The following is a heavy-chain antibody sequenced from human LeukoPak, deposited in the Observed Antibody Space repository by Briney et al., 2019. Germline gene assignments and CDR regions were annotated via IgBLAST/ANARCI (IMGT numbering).Heavy chain of an antibody. CDR2: ITGSGGST. V-gene: IGHV3-23*01. J-gene: IGHJ2*01. Sequence: GGSLRFSCAASGFTFSTYAMSWVRQAPGKGVQWVSVITGSGGSTYYADSVKGRFTISRDNSNDTVYRQMNTLRAEDTALYYCAKTSSHRIRAFFDLWGRGTLVTVSS. CDR1: GFTFSTYA. D-gene: IGHD2-15*01. CDR3: AKTSSHRIRAFFDL.